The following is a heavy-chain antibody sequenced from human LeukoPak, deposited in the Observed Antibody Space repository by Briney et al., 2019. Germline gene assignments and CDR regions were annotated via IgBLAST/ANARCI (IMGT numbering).Heavy chain of an antibody. CDR1: GFSRSTRGVG. CDR3: ARLNVEVVLDY. J-gene: IGHJ4*02. D-gene: IGHD2-15*01. V-gene: IGHV2-5*02. CDR2: IYWDDDK. Sequence: SGPTLVKPTQTLTLTCTFSGFSRSTRGVGVGWIRQPPGKALEWLALIYWDDDKRYSPSLKSRLTITKDTSKNQVVLTLTNMDSVDTATYYCARLNVEVVLDYWGQGTLVTVSS.